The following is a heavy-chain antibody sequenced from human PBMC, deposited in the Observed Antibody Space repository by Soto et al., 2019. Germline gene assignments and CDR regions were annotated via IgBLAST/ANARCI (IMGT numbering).Heavy chain of an antibody. J-gene: IGHJ6*02. CDR3: AKDGSSGYYPVRDYYYGMDV. CDR1: GFTFSSYG. V-gene: IGHV3-30*18. D-gene: IGHD3-22*01. Sequence: PGGSLRLSCAASGFTFSSYGMHWVRQAPGKGLEWVAVISYDGSNKYYADSVKGRFTISRDNSKNTLYLQMNSLRAEDTAVYYCAKDGSSGYYPVRDYYYGMDVWGQGTTVTISS. CDR2: ISYDGSNK.